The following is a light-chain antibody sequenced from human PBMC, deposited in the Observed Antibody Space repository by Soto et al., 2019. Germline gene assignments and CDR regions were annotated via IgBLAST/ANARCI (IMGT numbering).Light chain of an antibody. V-gene: IGLV1-44*01. J-gene: IGLJ2*01. CDR1: SSNIGSNT. CDR3: AAWDDSLNGYVL. Sequence: QSVLTQPPSASGTPGQSVTISWSGSSSNIGSNTVNWYQQLPGTAPKLLIYNNNQRPSGVPDRFSGSKSGTSASLAISGLQSEDEADYYCAAWDDSLNGYVLFGGGTKLTVL. CDR2: NNN.